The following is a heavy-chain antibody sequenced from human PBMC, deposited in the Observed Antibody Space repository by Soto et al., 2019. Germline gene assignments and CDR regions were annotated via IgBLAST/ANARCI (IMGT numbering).Heavy chain of an antibody. CDR1: GYTFNNYW. V-gene: IGHV5-51*01. CDR3: ARTSAAGKYYYGMDV. Sequence: GESLKISCKGSGYTFNNYWIGWVRQMPGKGLEWMGIIYPGDSDTTYSPSFQGQVTISADKSISTAYLQWSSLKASDTAMYYCARTSAAGKYYYGMDVWGQGTTVTVSS. D-gene: IGHD6-13*01. CDR2: IYPGDSDT. J-gene: IGHJ6*02.